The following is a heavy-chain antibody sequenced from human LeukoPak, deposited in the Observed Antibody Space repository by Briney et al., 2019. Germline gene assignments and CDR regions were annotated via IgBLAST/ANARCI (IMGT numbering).Heavy chain of an antibody. CDR1: GDSISINNYY. CDR3: ARSGTYQHSSAYDY. D-gene: IGHD3-10*01. CDR2: IGHSGGT. Sequence: SETLSLTCTVSGDSISINNYYWGWIRQPPGKRLEWLGEIGHSGGTNYNPSLNSRVTISLDTSKNQFSLKLTSVTAADTAIYYCARSGTYQHSSAYDYWGQGNLVTVSS. J-gene: IGHJ4*01. V-gene: IGHV4-39*01.